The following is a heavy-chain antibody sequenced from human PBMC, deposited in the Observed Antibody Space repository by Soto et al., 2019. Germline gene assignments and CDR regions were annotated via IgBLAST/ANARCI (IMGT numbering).Heavy chain of an antibody. CDR3: ARLLYGSGSWFDP. D-gene: IGHD3-10*01. J-gene: IGHJ5*02. V-gene: IGHV4-59*08. CDR2: IYYSGST. Sequence: SETLSLTCTVSGGSISSYYWSWIRQPPGKGLEWIGYIYYSGSTNYNPSLKSRVTISVDTSKSQFSLKLSSVTAADTAVYYCARLLYGSGSWFDPWGQGTLVTASS. CDR1: GGSISSYY.